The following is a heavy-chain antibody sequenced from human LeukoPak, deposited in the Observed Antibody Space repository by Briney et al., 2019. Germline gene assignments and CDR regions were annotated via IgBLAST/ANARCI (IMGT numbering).Heavy chain of an antibody. V-gene: IGHV4-34*01. CDR1: GGSFSGYY. CDR3: ARDGHSSGWGSYWYFDL. Sequence: PSETLSLTCAVYGGSFSGYYWSWIRQPPGKGLEWIGEINHSGSTNYNPSLKSRVTISVDTSKNQFSLKLSSVTAADTAVYYCARDGHSSGWGSYWYFDLWGRGTLVTVSS. CDR2: INHSGST. D-gene: IGHD6-19*01. J-gene: IGHJ2*01.